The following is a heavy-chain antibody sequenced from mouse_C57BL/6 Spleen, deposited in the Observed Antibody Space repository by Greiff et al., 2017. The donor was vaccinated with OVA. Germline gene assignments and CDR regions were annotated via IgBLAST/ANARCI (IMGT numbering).Heavy chain of an antibody. D-gene: IGHD1-3*01. J-gene: IGHJ4*01. Sequence: QVQLKQSGAELVRPGSSVKLSCKASGYTFTSYWMDWVKQRPGQGLEWIGNIYPSDSETHYNQKFKDKATLTVDKSSSTAYMQLSSLTSEDSAVYYCARRLNYAMDYWGQGTSVTVSS. V-gene: IGHV1-61*01. CDR1: GYTFTSYW. CDR3: ARRLNYAMDY. CDR2: IYPSDSET.